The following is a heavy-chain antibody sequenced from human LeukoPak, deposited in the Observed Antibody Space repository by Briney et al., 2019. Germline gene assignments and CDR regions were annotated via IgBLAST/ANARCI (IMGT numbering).Heavy chain of an antibody. CDR1: GGTFSSYA. J-gene: IGHJ4*02. CDR3: ARDPGSSWYLSDY. V-gene: IGHV1-69*13. D-gene: IGHD6-13*01. CDR2: IIPTFGTA. Sequence: SVKVSCKASGGTFSSYAISWVRQAPGQGLEWMGGIIPTFGTANYAQKFQGRVTITADESTSTAYMELSSLRSEDTAVYYCARDPGSSWYLSDYWGQGTLVTVSS.